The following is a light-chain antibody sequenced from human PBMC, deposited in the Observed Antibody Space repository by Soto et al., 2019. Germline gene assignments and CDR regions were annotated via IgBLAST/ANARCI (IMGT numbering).Light chain of an antibody. CDR2: GAS. Sequence: DIVMTQSPANLSVAPGERATLSCRASQSISNNLAWYQQKPGQAPRLLIYGASTRATGIPARFSGSGSGTELTLTISSLQSEDCAVYSCQHYNDRPLTFGGGTKVDI. V-gene: IGKV3-15*01. CDR1: QSISNN. J-gene: IGKJ4*01. CDR3: QHYNDRPLT.